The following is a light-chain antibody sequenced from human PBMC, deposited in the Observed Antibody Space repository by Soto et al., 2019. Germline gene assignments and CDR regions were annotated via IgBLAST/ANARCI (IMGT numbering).Light chain of an antibody. Sequence: SYELTQPPSVSVAPGQTASISCGGNNIGIKDVYWYQQQPGQAPVLVIYDNRDRPSGIPERFSGSNSGNTATLTISRVEAGDEADYYCQVWATSSDHPVFGGGTKLTVL. V-gene: IGLV3-21*01. CDR2: DNR. CDR1: NIGIKD. CDR3: QVWATSSDHPV. J-gene: IGLJ2*01.